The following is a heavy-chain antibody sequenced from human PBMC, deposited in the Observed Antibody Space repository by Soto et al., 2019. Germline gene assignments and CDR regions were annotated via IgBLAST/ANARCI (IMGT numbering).Heavy chain of an antibody. J-gene: IGHJ6*02. D-gene: IGHD2-2*02. V-gene: IGHV6-1*01. CDR3: ARDIGVVPAAIYYYYGMDV. CDR1: GDRVSSNSAA. Sequence: SQTLSLTCAISGDRVSSNSAAWNWIRQSPSRGLEWLGRTYYRSKWYNDYAVSVKSRITINPDTSKNQFSLQLNSVTPEDTAVYYCARDIGVVPAAIYYYYGMDVWGQGTTVTVSS. CDR2: TYYRSKWYN.